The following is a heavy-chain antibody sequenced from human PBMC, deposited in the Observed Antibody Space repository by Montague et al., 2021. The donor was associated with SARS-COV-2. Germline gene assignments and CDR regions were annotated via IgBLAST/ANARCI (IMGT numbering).Heavy chain of an antibody. V-gene: IGHV4-39*06. Sequence: SETLSLTCTVYGGSISSSSYYRGWIRQPPGKGLEWIGSIYYSGSTYYNPSLKSRVTISVDTSKNQFPLKLSSVTAADTAVYYCARVGRQQLVRLSGMDVWGQGTTVTVSS. CDR1: GGSISSSSYY. J-gene: IGHJ6*02. CDR2: IYYSGST. D-gene: IGHD6-13*01. CDR3: ARVGRQQLVRLSGMDV.